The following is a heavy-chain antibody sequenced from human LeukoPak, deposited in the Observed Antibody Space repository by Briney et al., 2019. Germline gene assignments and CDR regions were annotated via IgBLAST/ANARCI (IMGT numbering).Heavy chain of an antibody. V-gene: IGHV3-23*01. J-gene: IGHJ6*02. D-gene: IGHD3-16*01. Sequence: PGGSLRLSCAASGFTFSSYATSWVRQAPGKGLEWVSAISSSGGSTYYADSVKGRFTISRDNSKNTLYLQMNSLRAEDTAVYYCAKDRYGGDYYYYGMDVWGQGTTVTVSS. CDR3: AKDRYGGDYYYYGMDV. CDR2: ISSSGGST. CDR1: GFTFSSYA.